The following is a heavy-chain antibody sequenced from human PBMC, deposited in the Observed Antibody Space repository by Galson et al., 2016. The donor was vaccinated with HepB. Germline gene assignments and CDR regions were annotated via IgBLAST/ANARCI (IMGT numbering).Heavy chain of an antibody. V-gene: IGHV4-39*01. CDR2: IYNSDST. D-gene: IGHD6-6*01. Sequence: SETLSLTCAVSGASITSSSYYWGWIRQPPGKGLEWIGKIYNSDSTFYNPSLKSRVTISVDTSKNQFSLQLSSVTAADTAVYSCARTAARLYFDSWSQGTLVAVSS. CDR3: ARTAARLYFDS. J-gene: IGHJ4*01. CDR1: GASITSSSYY.